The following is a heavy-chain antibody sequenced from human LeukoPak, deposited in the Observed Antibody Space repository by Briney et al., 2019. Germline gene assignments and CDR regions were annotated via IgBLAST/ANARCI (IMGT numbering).Heavy chain of an antibody. V-gene: IGHV3-48*03. CDR1: GFTFSSYE. D-gene: IGHD2-2*01. J-gene: IGHJ4*02. CDR2: ISSSGNTI. Sequence: GGSLRLSCAASGFTFSSYEMNWVRQAPGKGLEWVSYISSSGNTIYYADSVKGRFTISRDNAKNSLYLQMNSLRAEDTAVYYCARELIVVVPAAKRGFDYWGQGTLVTVSS. CDR3: ARELIVVVPAAKRGFDY.